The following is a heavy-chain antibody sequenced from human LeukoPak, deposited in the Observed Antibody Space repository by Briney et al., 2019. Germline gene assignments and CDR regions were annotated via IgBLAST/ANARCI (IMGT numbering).Heavy chain of an antibody. CDR3: AKDRDIREWYKDAFHI. CDR1: GYTFTGYY. CDR2: INPNSGGT. D-gene: IGHD3-3*01. J-gene: IGHJ3*02. Sequence: ASVKVSCKASGYTFTGYYMHWVRQAPGQGLEWMGWINPNSGGTNYAQKFQGRVTMTRDTSISTAYMELSRLRSDDTAVYYCAKDRDIREWYKDAFHIWGLGTLVTVSS. V-gene: IGHV1-2*02.